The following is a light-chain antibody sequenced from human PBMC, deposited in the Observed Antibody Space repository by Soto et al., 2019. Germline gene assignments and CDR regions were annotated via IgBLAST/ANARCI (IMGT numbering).Light chain of an antibody. V-gene: IGLV2-14*01. J-gene: IGLJ1*01. Sequence: QSSLSQPASVSGSPVQSITISCTGTSRDVCGYNYVSWYQQHPGKAPKLIICEVSNRPSGVSNRFSGSKSGNTASLAISGLQTEDEADYYCRSVTRSXAYVVGTGTKVXV. CDR2: EVS. CDR3: RSVTRSXAYV. CDR1: SRDVCGYNY.